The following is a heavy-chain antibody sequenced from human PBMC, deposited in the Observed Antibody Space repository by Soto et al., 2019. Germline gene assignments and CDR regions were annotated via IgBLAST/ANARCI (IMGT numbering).Heavy chain of an antibody. CDR2: INPSGGST. Sequence: ASVKVSCKASGYTFTSYYMHWVRQAPGQGLEWMGIINPSGGSTSYAHKFQGRVTMTRDTSTSTVYMELSSLRSEDTAVYYCARAARGASLYNWNPRIWGQGTMVTVSS. V-gene: IGHV1-46*03. D-gene: IGHD1-20*01. CDR3: ARAARGASLYNWNPRI. J-gene: IGHJ3*02. CDR1: GYTFTSYY.